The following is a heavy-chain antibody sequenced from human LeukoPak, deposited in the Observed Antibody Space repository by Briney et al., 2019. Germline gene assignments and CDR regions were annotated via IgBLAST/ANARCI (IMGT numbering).Heavy chain of an antibody. CDR1: GFTFSSYD. Sequence: PGGSLRLSCAASGFTFSSYDMSWVRQAPGKGLVWVSAISGSGGSTYYADSVKGRFTISRDNSKTTLYLQMHSLSAEDTAVYYCAKAGYCSSTSCRPFDYWGQGTLVTVSS. CDR3: AKAGYCSSTSCRPFDY. J-gene: IGHJ4*02. V-gene: IGHV3-23*01. CDR2: ISGSGGST. D-gene: IGHD2-2*01.